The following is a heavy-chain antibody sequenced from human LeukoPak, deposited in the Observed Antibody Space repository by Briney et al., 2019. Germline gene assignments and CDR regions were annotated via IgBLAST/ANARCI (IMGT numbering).Heavy chain of an antibody. CDR1: GRPFSSYC. CDR3: AKDGGSIGDYYGMDV. D-gene: IGHD2-15*01. CDR2: ITHDASNK. Sequence: GWSLRLSCVGTGRPFSSYCMTSVRQAPGNWLDSVSAITHDASNKYHADSVKGRFTISRDNSKNTLYLQMNSLRAEDTAVYYCAKDGGSIGDYYGMDVWGKGTTVTVSS. J-gene: IGHJ6*04. V-gene: IGHV3-30*18.